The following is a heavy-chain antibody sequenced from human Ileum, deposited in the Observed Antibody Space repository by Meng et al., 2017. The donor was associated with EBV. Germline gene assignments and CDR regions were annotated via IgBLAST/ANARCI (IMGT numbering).Heavy chain of an antibody. J-gene: IGHJ4*02. D-gene: IGHD1-26*01. V-gene: IGHV1-18*01. CDR3: ARVEVGITSGNY. CDR1: GYTFTNYG. Sequence: QAKLVHSGGEVKKPGASVKVSCKASGYTFTNYGITWVRQAPGQGLEWMGWISAYNGNTNYAQTLQGRVTMTTDTSTSTAYMELGSLRSDDTAVYYCARVEVGITSGNYWGQGTLVTVSS. CDR2: ISAYNGNT.